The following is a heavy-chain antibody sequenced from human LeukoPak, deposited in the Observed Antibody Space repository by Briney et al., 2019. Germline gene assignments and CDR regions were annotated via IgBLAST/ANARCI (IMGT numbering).Heavy chain of an antibody. J-gene: IGHJ6*02. CDR2: INPSGGST. V-gene: IGHV1-46*01. Sequence: ASVKVSCKASGYTFTGYYMHWVRQAPGQGLEWMGWINPSGGSTSYAQKFQGRVTMTRDTSTSTVYMELSSLRSEDTAVYYCARDLSHYYDSSEGYYYYGMDVWGQGTTVTVSS. D-gene: IGHD3-22*01. CDR3: ARDLSHYYDSSEGYYYYGMDV. CDR1: GYTFTGYY.